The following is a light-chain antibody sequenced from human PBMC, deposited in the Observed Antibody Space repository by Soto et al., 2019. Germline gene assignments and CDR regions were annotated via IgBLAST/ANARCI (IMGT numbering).Light chain of an antibody. CDR3: QHRYNWPLT. J-gene: IGKJ4*01. V-gene: IGKV3-15*01. CDR1: QSVSSN. CDR2: GAS. Sequence: RVMTQSPATLSVSPGESATLSCRASQSVSSNLAWYQQKPGQAPRLLIYGASTRATGVSARFSGSGSGTEFTLTISSLQSEDFAVYYCQHRYNWPLTFGGGTKVEIK.